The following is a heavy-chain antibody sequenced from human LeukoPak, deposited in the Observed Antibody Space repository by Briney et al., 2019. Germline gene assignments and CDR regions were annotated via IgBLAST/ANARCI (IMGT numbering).Heavy chain of an antibody. Sequence: GGSLRLSCAASGFTISTYWMSWVRQAPGKGLEWVANINQDGSEEYYVDSVRGRLTISRDNAENSLYLQMNSLRTEDTAVYYCATDITGDYNVNYSYYTDVWGKGTTVTVSS. CDR2: INQDGSEE. D-gene: IGHD1-20*01. V-gene: IGHV3-7*01. CDR3: ATDITGDYNVNYSYYTDV. CDR1: GFTISTYW. J-gene: IGHJ6*03.